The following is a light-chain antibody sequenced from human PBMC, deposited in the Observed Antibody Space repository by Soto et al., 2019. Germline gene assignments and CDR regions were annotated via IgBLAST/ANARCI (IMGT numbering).Light chain of an antibody. CDR1: SSNIGAGYD. CDR3: QSYDSSLNV. Sequence: QSVLTQPPSVSGAPGQRVTISCSGSSSNIGAGYDVHWYQQLPGKAPKLIIYANNNRPSGVPDRFSGSKSVTSASLAIAGQQAEDEADYYCQSYDSSLNVFGTGTKLTVL. V-gene: IGLV1-40*01. CDR2: ANN. J-gene: IGLJ1*01.